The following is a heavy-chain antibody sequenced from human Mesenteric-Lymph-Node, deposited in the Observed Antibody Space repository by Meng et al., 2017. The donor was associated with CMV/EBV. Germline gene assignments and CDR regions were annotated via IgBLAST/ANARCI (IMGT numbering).Heavy chain of an antibody. D-gene: IGHD2/OR15-2a*01. CDR1: GYTFTDFY. V-gene: IGHV1-2*06. J-gene: IGHJ5*02. CDR2: INPNSGVP. Sequence: QVQLEQSRAEVGKPGASVMVSCKASGYTFTDFYIHWVRQAPGQGLEWMGRINPNSGVPNSAQNFQGRVTMTRDTSISTAYMELGRLTSDDTAVYYCARDNVNPEGFDPWGQGTLVTVSS. CDR3: ARDNVNPEGFDP.